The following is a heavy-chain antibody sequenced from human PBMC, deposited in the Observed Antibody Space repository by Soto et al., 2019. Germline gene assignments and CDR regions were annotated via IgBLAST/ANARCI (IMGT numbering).Heavy chain of an antibody. CDR3: AKDQASGQGSFDS. Sequence: LRLSCAASGFTFNIYGMHWVRQAPDKGLEWVALISYDGSNQYYADSVKGRFTISRDNSKNTLFLQMNSLRADDTAVYYCAKDQASGQGSFDSWGQGTLVTFSS. CDR2: ISYDGSNQ. J-gene: IGHJ4*02. CDR1: GFTFNIYG. V-gene: IGHV3-30*18.